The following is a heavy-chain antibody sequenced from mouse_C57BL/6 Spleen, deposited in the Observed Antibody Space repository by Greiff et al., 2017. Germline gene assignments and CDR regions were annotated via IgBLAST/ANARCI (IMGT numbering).Heavy chain of an antibody. CDR2: ISYDGSN. CDR1: GYSITSGYY. J-gene: IGHJ1*03. D-gene: IGHD1-1*01. V-gene: IGHV3-6*01. Sequence: EVQLQESGPGLVKPSQSLSLTCSVTGYSITSGYYWNWIRQFPGNKLEWMGYISYDGSNNYNPSLKNRISITRDTSTTHFFLTLNSVTTEDTATYYCAGAYYYGGSFPWYFDVGGTGTTVTVSS. CDR3: AGAYYYGGSFPWYFDV.